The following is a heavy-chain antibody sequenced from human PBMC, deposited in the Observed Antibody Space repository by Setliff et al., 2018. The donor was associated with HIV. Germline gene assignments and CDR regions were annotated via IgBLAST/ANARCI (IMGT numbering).Heavy chain of an antibody. J-gene: IGHJ4*02. V-gene: IGHV3-23*01. CDR2: VSGPGDII. Sequence: PGGSLRLSCVASGFNIEEYAMAWVRQVPGKGLEWVSSVSGPGDIIFFADSLKGRFTISRDNSKNTIYLQMVSLRAEDTAVYFCAKGNYRFENWGQGTLVT. CDR1: GFNIEEYA. D-gene: IGHD3-16*02. CDR3: AKGNYRFEN.